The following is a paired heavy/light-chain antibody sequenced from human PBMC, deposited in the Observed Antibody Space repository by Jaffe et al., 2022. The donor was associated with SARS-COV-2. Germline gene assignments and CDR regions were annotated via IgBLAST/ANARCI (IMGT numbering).Light chain of an antibody. Sequence: QSVLTQPPSVSGAPGQRVTISCTGSSSNIGAGYDVHWYQQLPGTAPKLLIYGNNNRPSGVPDRFSGSKSGTSASLAITGLQAEDEADYYCQSYDSSLSGYVVFGGGTKLTVL. J-gene: IGLJ2*01. CDR3: QSYDSSLSGYVV. CDR2: GNN. CDR1: SSNIGAGYD. V-gene: IGLV1-40*01.
Heavy chain of an antibody. Sequence: EVQLVESGGGLVQPGGSLRLSCAASGFTFSSYEMNWVRQAPGKGLEWVSYISSSGSSIYYADSVKGRFTISRDNAKNSLYLQMNSLRAEDTAVYYCAHSWYGDGYYYGMDVWGQGTTVTVSS. CDR3: AHSWYGDGYYYGMDV. CDR1: GFTFSSYE. D-gene: IGHD6-13*01. J-gene: IGHJ6*02. V-gene: IGHV3-48*03. CDR2: ISSSGSSI.